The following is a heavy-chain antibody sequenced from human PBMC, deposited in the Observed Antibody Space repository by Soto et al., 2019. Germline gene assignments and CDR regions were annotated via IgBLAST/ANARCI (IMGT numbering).Heavy chain of an antibody. V-gene: IGHV4-30-4*01. Sequence: QVQLQESGPGLVKPSQTLSLTCTVSGGSISSGDYYWSWIRQPPGKGLEWIGYIDYSGSTYYNPSIRSRLTISVDTSKTQFSLRLTSVTAADTAVYYCARGGRTVFGRYFDYWGQGTLVTVSS. CDR3: ARGGRTVFGRYFDY. D-gene: IGHD3-3*01. CDR2: IDYSGST. CDR1: GGSISSGDYY. J-gene: IGHJ4*02.